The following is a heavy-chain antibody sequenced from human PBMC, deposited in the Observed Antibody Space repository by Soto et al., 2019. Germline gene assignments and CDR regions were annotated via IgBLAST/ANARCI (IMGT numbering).Heavy chain of an antibody. J-gene: IGHJ3*02. V-gene: IGHV4-34*01. CDR2: INHSGST. CDR3: ARWELPTMYAFDI. CDR1: GGSFSGYY. D-gene: IGHD1-26*01. Sequence: SETLSLTCAVYGGSFSGYYWSWIRQPPGKWLEWIGEINHSGSTNYNPSLKSRVTISVDTSKNQFSLKLSSVTAADTAVYYCARWELPTMYAFDIWGQGXMVTVSS.